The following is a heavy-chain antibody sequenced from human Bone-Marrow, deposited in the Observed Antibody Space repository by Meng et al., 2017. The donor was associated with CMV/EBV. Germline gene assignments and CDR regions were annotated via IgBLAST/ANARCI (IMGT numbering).Heavy chain of an antibody. Sequence: SCKASGYTFTVSYMHWVRQAPGRGLEWMGSINPNSGATSYARKFQGRVTMTRDTSISTAYMELSSLMSDDTAVYYCARALTGREDYWGQGTLVTVSS. J-gene: IGHJ4*02. V-gene: IGHV1-2*02. CDR1: GYTFTVSY. D-gene: IGHD7-27*01. CDR2: INPNSGAT. CDR3: ARALTGREDY.